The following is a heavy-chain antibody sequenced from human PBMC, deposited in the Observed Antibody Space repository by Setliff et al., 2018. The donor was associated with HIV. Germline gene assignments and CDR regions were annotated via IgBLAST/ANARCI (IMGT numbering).Heavy chain of an antibody. CDR1: GFTFSSYS. Sequence: GGSLRLSCAASGFTFSSYSMNWVRQAPGKGLEWVSSISSSSSYIYYADSVKGRFTISRDNAKNSLYLQMNSLRAEDTAVYYCARDIWQLVRSSFDYWGQGTLVTVSS. CDR2: ISSSSSYI. CDR3: ARDIWQLVRSSFDY. V-gene: IGHV3-21*01. J-gene: IGHJ4*02. D-gene: IGHD6-13*01.